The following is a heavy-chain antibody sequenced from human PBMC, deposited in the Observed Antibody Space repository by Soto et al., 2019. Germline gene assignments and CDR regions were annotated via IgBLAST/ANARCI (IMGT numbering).Heavy chain of an antibody. D-gene: IGHD4-17*01. CDR2: IYYSGST. Sequence: QPPGKGLEWIAYIYYSGSTYYNPSLKSRVTISVDTSKNQFSLKLSSVTAADTAVYYCARVYGDFETLLDYWGQGTLVTVSS. CDR3: ARVYGDFETLLDY. V-gene: IGHV4-30-4*01. J-gene: IGHJ4*02.